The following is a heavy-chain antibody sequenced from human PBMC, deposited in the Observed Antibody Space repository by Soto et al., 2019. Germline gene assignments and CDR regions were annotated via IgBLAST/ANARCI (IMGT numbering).Heavy chain of an antibody. Sequence: QVQLQESGPGLVKPSQTLSLTCTVSGGSISSGDYYWSWIRQPPGKGLECIGYIYYSGSTYYNPSLKSRVTISVDTSKNQFSLKLSSVTAADTAVYYCARIRGGYSYGLGEYYFAYWGQGTLVTVSS. CDR1: GGSISSGDYY. J-gene: IGHJ4*02. V-gene: IGHV4-30-4*01. CDR2: IYYSGST. CDR3: ARIRGGYSYGLGEYYFAY. D-gene: IGHD5-18*01.